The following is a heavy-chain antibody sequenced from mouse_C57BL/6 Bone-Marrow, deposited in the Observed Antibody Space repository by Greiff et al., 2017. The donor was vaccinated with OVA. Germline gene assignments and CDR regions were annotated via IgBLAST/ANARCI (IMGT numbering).Heavy chain of an antibody. CDR3: ARIEAAQAFAY. J-gene: IGHJ3*01. CDR1: GYTFTDYN. D-gene: IGHD3-2*02. CDR2: INPNNGGT. Sequence: EVKLQESGPELVKPGASVKIPCKASGYTFTDYNMDWVKQSHGKSLEWIGDINPNNGGTIYNQKFKGKATLTVDKSSSTAYMELRSLTSEDTAVYYCARIEAAQAFAYWGQGTLVTVSA. V-gene: IGHV1-18*01.